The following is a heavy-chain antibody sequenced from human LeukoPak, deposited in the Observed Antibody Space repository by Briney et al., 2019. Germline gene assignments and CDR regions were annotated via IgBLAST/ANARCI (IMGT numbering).Heavy chain of an antibody. D-gene: IGHD5-24*01. Sequence: GGSLRLSCAASGFTGSSNYMIWVRQAPGKGLEWLSVFYSGGSTDYADSLKGRFTISRDNSKNMLYLQMNSLRAEDTAVYYCARDRVATTVDYWGQGTLVTVSS. CDR2: FYSGGST. J-gene: IGHJ4*02. CDR3: ARDRVATTVDY. CDR1: GFTGSSNY. V-gene: IGHV3-66*01.